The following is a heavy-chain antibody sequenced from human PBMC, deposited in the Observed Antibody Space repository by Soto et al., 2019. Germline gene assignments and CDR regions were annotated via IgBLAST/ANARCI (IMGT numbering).Heavy chain of an antibody. Sequence: GGSLRLSCAASGFTFSNCAMSWVRQAPGEGLEWVSTISGSDGSTYYADSVKGRFTISRDISKNTLYLQMNSLRAEDTAIYYCAKERSSGYYFFDYWGQGTLVTVSS. J-gene: IGHJ4*02. V-gene: IGHV3-23*01. CDR3: AKERSSGYYFFDY. D-gene: IGHD5-12*01. CDR2: ISGSDGST. CDR1: GFTFSNCA.